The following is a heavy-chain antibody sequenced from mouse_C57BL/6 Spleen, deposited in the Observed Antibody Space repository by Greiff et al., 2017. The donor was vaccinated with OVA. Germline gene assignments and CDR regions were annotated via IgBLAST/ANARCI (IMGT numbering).Heavy chain of an antibody. CDR1: GYTFTEYT. Sequence: VKLQESGAELVKPGASVKLSCKASGYTFTEYTIHWVKQRSGQGLEWIGWFYPGSGSIKYNEKFKDKATLTADKSSSTVYMELSRLTSEDSAVYVCARHEDNYEAMDYWGQGTSVTVAS. CDR2: FYPGSGSI. J-gene: IGHJ4*01. D-gene: IGHD2-1*01. V-gene: IGHV1-62-2*01. CDR3: ARHEDNYEAMDY.